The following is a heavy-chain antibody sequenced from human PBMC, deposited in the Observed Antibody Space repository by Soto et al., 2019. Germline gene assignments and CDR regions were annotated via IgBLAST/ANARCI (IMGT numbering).Heavy chain of an antibody. V-gene: IGHV3-30*18. D-gene: IGHD6-13*01. J-gene: IGHJ6*02. Sequence: QVQLVESGGGVVQPGRSLRLSCAASGFTFSSYGMHWVRQAPGKGLEWVAVISYDGSNKYYADSVKGRFTISRDNSKNPLYQLMKSLRAEETAVYYCAKGPAAADYDYYGMDVWGQGTTVTVSS. CDR1: GFTFSSYG. CDR3: AKGPAAADYDYYGMDV. CDR2: ISYDGSNK.